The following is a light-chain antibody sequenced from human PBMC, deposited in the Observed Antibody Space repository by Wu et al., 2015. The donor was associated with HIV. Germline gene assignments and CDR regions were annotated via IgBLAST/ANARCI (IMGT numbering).Light chain of an antibody. J-gene: IGKJ4*01. V-gene: IGKV3-11*01. CDR3: QQRRNWPVT. CDR1: QSIAVS. CDR2: DAS. Sequence: EIVLTQSPATLALSPGERATLSCKASQSIAVSLAWYQQTPGQAPRLLIFDASNRATGVPARFSGSGSGTDFTLTISSVEPEDFAIYYCQQRRNWPVTFGGGTKVEIK.